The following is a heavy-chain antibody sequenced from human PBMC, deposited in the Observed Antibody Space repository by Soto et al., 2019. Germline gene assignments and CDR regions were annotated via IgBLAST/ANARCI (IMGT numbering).Heavy chain of an antibody. CDR2: IIPIFGTA. CDR1: GGTFSSYA. V-gene: IGHV1-69*12. CDR3: ARVGSYYVSGYFQH. D-gene: IGHD1-26*01. Sequence: QVQLVQSGAEVKKPGSSVKVSCKASGGTFSSYAISWVRQAPGQGLEWMGGIIPIFGTATYAQKFQGRVTITADESTSTAYMELSSLRSEDTAVYYCARVGSYYVSGYFQHWGQGTLVTVSS. J-gene: IGHJ1*01.